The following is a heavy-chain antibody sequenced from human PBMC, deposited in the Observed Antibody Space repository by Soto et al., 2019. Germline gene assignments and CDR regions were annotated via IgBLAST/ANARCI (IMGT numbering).Heavy chain of an antibody. CDR3: ARQDRVVAEGRWFDP. Sequence: ETLSLTCTVSGYSISSGYHWAWIRQPPGKGLEWLGSVHYSGNTYYNPSLKSRLTISVDKSKNQFSLNLSSVTAADTAVYYCARQDRVVAEGRWFDPWGQGTLVTVSS. D-gene: IGHD2-15*01. CDR2: VHYSGNT. CDR1: GYSISSGYH. J-gene: IGHJ5*02. V-gene: IGHV4-38-2*02.